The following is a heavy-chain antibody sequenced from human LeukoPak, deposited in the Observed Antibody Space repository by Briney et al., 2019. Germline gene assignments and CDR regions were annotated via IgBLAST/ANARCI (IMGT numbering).Heavy chain of an antibody. CDR2: TYYRSKWYI. CDR3: AREGYSGYRYYFDY. J-gene: IGHJ4*02. CDR1: GYIGSSYSAA. D-gene: IGHD5-12*01. Sequence: QTLSLTCAISGYIGSSYSAAWNWIRQSPSRGHEWLGSTYYRSKWYIDYAVSVKSRITINPDTYKNKFSLQLNSMTPEDTAVYYCAREGYSGYRYYFDYWGQGTLVTVSS. V-gene: IGHV6-1*01.